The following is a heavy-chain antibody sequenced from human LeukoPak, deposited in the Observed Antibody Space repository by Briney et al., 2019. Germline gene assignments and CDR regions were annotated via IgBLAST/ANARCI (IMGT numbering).Heavy chain of an antibody. J-gene: IGHJ4*02. Sequence: SQTLSLTCAISGDNVSSNSATWNWIRQSSSRGLEWLGRTYYRSTWYNDYAVSVKSRITINPDTSKNQFSLKLSSVTAADTAVYYCARVGHDQLLWFGELLADYFDYWGQGTLVTVSS. V-gene: IGHV6-1*01. CDR2: TYYRSTWYN. D-gene: IGHD3-10*01. CDR1: GDNVSSNSAT. CDR3: ARVGHDQLLWFGELLADYFDY.